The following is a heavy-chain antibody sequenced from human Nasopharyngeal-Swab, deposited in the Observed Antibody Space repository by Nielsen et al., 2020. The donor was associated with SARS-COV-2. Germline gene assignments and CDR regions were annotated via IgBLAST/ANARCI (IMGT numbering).Heavy chain of an antibody. CDR3: AKDYYDSIGYHPDAFDI. Sequence: GGSLRLSCAASGVTFSSYAMSWVRQAPGKGLVWVSAISGSGGSTYYADSVKGRFTISRDNSKNTLYLQMNSLRAEDTAVYYCAKDYYDSIGYHPDAFDIWGQGTMVTVSS. CDR1: GVTFSSYA. V-gene: IGHV3-23*01. CDR2: ISGSGGST. D-gene: IGHD3-22*01. J-gene: IGHJ3*02.